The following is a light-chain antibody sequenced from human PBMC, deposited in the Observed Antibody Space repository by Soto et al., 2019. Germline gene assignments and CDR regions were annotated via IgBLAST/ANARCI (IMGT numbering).Light chain of an antibody. Sequence: EIVLTPSPGPLSLSPGERATLSCSASQSVSSSYLAWYQQNSGQAPRLLVYGASSRAAGIPDRFSGSGSGTEFTLTISRLEPEDFAVYYCQQYGSSPTFGQGARLEIK. V-gene: IGKV3-20*01. CDR1: QSVSSSY. J-gene: IGKJ5*01. CDR2: GAS. CDR3: QQYGSSPT.